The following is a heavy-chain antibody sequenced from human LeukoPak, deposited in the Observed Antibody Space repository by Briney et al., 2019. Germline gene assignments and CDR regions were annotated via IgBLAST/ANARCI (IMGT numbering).Heavy chain of an antibody. CDR1: GFTFSSYW. D-gene: IGHD6-19*01. CDR3: ARDPGIAVADYYFDY. J-gene: IGHJ4*02. Sequence: GGSLRLSCAASGFTFSSYWMSWVRQAPGKGLEWMANIKQDGSEKYYVDSVKGRFTISRDNAKNSLYLQMNSLRAEDTAVYYCARDPGIAVADYYFDYRGQGTLVTISS. CDR2: IKQDGSEK. V-gene: IGHV3-7*01.